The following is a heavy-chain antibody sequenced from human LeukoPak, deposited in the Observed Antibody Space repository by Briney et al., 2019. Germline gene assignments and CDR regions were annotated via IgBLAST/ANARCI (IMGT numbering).Heavy chain of an antibody. Sequence: PSGTLSLTCAVSGGXILSTNCWSWVRQPPGRGLEWIGEVHLSGASNYNPSLKSRVSMSIDKSRNQLSLELTSVTAADTAIYYCARESGAFSPFGFWGQGTLVTVSS. V-gene: IGHV4-4*02. CDR3: ARESGAFSPFGF. J-gene: IGHJ4*02. D-gene: IGHD1-26*01. CDR2: VHLSGAS. CDR1: GGXILSTNC.